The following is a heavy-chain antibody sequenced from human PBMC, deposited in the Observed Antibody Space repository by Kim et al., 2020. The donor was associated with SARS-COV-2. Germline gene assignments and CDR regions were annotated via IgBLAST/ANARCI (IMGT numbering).Heavy chain of an antibody. Sequence: GGSLRLSCAASGFTFSSYSMNWVRQAPGKGLEWVSSISSSSSYIYYADSVKGRFTISRDNAKNSLYLQMNSLRAEDTAVYYCARASSSGDIHFDYWGQGTLVTVSS. D-gene: IGHD3-22*01. CDR1: GFTFSSYS. J-gene: IGHJ4*02. CDR3: ARASSSGDIHFDY. CDR2: ISSSSSYI. V-gene: IGHV3-21*01.